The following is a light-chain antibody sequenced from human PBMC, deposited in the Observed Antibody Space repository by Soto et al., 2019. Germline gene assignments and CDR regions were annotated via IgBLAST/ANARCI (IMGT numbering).Light chain of an antibody. CDR3: SSYAGSSARVV. J-gene: IGLJ2*01. CDR2: EGT. CDR1: STDFENYNL. Sequence: QSALTQPASVSGSPGQSITISCTRSSTDFENYNLVSWYQHCPDKAPKLIIYEGTKRPSEISDRFSGSESDTTASLIISGLLPADEDDYYCSSYAGSSARVVFGGGTKLTVL. V-gene: IGLV2-23*01.